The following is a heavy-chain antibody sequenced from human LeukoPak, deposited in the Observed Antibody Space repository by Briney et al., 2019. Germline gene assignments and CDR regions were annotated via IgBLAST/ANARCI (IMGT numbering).Heavy chain of an antibody. CDR3: ARGRGYCSSTSRYRWFDP. Sequence: ASVKVSCKASGYTFTSYDINWVRQATGQGLEWMGWMNPNSGNTGYAQKFQGRVTMTRNTSISTAYMELSSLRSEDTAVYYCARGRGYCSSTSRYRWFDPWGQGTLVTVSS. D-gene: IGHD2-2*01. V-gene: IGHV1-8*01. CDR2: MNPNSGNT. J-gene: IGHJ5*02. CDR1: GYTFTSYD.